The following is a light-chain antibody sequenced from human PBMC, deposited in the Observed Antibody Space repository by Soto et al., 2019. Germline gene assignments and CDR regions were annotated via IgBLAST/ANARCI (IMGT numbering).Light chain of an antibody. CDR3: QQYGSSLS. V-gene: IGKV3-20*01. CDR1: PSVSSSY. CDR2: GAS. J-gene: IGKJ5*01. Sequence: EIVLTQSPGTLSLSPGERATLSCRASPSVSSSYLAWYQQKPGQAPRLLIYGASSRATGIPDRFSGSGSGTDFTLTISRLEPEDFAVYYFQQYGSSLSFGQGTRLEIK.